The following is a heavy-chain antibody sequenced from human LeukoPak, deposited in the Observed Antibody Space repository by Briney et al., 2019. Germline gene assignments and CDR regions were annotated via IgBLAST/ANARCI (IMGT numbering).Heavy chain of an antibody. CDR1: GYTFTGYG. J-gene: IGHJ4*02. Sequence: ASVTVSCKASGYTFTGYGISWVRQAPGQGLEWMGWISAYNGNTNYAQKLQGRVTMTTDTSTSTAYMELRSLRSDDTAVYSCARRGYTSGWHYFDYWGQGTLVTVSS. V-gene: IGHV1-18*01. CDR3: ARRGYTSGWHYFDY. D-gene: IGHD6-19*01. CDR2: ISAYNGNT.